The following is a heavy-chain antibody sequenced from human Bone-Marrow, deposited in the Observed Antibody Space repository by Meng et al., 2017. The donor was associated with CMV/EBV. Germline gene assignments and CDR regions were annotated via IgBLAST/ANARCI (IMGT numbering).Heavy chain of an antibody. J-gene: IGHJ6*02. D-gene: IGHD5-18*01. V-gene: IGHV3-7*01. CDR3: ARDLWVLEDTAMVSNYYYYYVMDV. Sequence: GESLKISCAASGFTFSSYWMSWVRQAPGKGLEWVANIKQDGSEKYYVDSVKGRFTISRDNAKNSLYLQMNSLRAEDTAVYYCARDLWVLEDTAMVSNYYYYYVMDVWGQRTTVTVSS. CDR2: IKQDGSEK. CDR1: GFTFSSYW.